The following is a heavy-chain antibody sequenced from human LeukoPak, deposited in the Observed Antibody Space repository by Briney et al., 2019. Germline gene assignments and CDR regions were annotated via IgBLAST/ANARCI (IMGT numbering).Heavy chain of an antibody. D-gene: IGHD6-25*01. V-gene: IGHV5-51*01. CDR1: GYSFTSYW. J-gene: IGHJ3*02. Sequence: GESLKISCKGSGYSFTSYWIGWVRQMPGKGLEWMGIIYPGDSDTRYSPSFQGQVTISADKSISTAYLQWSSLKASDTAMYYCARAGSSGRRVQGAFDIWGQGTMVTVSS. CDR3: ARAGSSGRRVQGAFDI. CDR2: IYPGDSDT.